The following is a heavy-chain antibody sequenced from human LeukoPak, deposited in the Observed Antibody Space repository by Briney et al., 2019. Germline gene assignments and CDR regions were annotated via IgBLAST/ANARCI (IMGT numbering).Heavy chain of an antibody. CDR1: GYTFTSYY. Sequence: ASVKVSCKASGYTFTSYYMHWVRQAPGQGLEWMGGIIPIFGTANYAQKFQGRVTITADESTSTAYMELSSLRSGDTAVYYCARAEIDLKYCSSTSCYGAFDIWSQGTMVTVSS. V-gene: IGHV1-69*13. CDR3: ARAEIDLKYCSSTSCYGAFDI. CDR2: IIPIFGTA. J-gene: IGHJ3*02. D-gene: IGHD2-2*01.